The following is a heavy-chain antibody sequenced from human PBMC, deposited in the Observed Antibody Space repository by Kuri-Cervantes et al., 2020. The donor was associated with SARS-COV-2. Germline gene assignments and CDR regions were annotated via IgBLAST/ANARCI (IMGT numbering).Heavy chain of an antibody. Sequence: SVKVSCKASGGTFGNDAINWVRQAPGQGLEWMGGVVHLSGTPHYAQKFQGRVTITADDPTTIVYMEVSGLRPDDTAVYYCARGTQWLGPEYFQDWGQGTRVTCYS. CDR1: GGTFGNDA. D-gene: IGHD6-19*01. CDR3: ARGTQWLGPEYFQD. V-gene: IGHV1-69*13. CDR2: VVHLSGTP. J-gene: IGHJ1*01.